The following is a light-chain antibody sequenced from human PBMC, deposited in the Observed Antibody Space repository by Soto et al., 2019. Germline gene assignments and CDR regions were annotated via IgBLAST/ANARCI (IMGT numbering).Light chain of an antibody. CDR2: DES. J-gene: IGKJ5*01. CDR1: QDISTY. Sequence: DIQMTQSPSSLSASVGDTVTTTCQASQDISTYLNWYQHKPGKAPKLLIYDESTLETGDPSRFSGSGSGADFTLTISSLRPEDIATYYCQQYDTLITFGQGTRLEIK. CDR3: QQYDTLIT. V-gene: IGKV1-33*01.